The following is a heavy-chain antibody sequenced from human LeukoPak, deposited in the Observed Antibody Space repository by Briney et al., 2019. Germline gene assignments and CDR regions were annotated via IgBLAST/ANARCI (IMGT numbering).Heavy chain of an antibody. J-gene: IGHJ4*02. V-gene: IGHV3-66*01. CDR2: IFSHGET. D-gene: IGHD2-8*01. CDR3: ARDPPAVSINTYA. CDR1: GFTVGNNY. Sequence: GGSLRLSCAASGFTVGNNYMNWVRQAPGKGLEWVSLIFSHGETSYADSVKGRFTISRDNSKNTLYLQLNGLRVEDTAVYYCARDPPAVSINTYAWGQGTLVTVSS.